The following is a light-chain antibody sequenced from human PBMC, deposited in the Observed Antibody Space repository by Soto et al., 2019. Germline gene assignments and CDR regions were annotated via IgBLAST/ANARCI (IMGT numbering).Light chain of an antibody. V-gene: IGKV1-5*01. CDR3: QEYESHLRT. J-gene: IGKJ1*01. Sequence: DILMTQSPSTLSASVGDRVTITCRASQSISSWLAWYQQKSGKAPHLLIYDASTLKSGVPSRFSGSGSGTEFSLTISSLQPDDFATYYCQEYESHLRTFGPGTKVEI. CDR2: DAS. CDR1: QSISSW.